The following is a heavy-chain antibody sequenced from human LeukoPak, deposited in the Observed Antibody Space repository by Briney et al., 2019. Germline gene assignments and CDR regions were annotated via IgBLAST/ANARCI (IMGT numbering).Heavy chain of an antibody. CDR1: GYSFTTYH. Sequence: ASVKVSCKASGYSFTTYHMHWVRQAPGQGLEWMGIINPSGGSTNYAQNFQGRVTMTRDMSTSTVYMELSSLRSEDTAVYYCARGSSSWPYNWFDPWGQGTLVTVSS. J-gene: IGHJ5*02. CDR3: ARGSSSWPYNWFDP. D-gene: IGHD6-13*01. CDR2: INPSGGST. V-gene: IGHV1-46*01.